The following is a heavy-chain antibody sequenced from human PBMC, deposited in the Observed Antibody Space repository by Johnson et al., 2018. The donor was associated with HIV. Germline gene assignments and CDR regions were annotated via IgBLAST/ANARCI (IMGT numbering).Heavy chain of an antibody. CDR1: GFTFSSFG. V-gene: IGHV3-30*02. CDR3: ASGVTARAPLLI. Sequence: QVQLVESGGGLVQPGGSLRLSCAASGFTFSSFGMHWVRQAPGKGLEWVAFIRYDENNKYYADSVKGRFTISRDNSKNTLYLQMNSLRAGDTAVYYCASGVTARAPLLIWGQGTMVTVSS. J-gene: IGHJ3*02. D-gene: IGHD6-6*01. CDR2: IRYDENNK.